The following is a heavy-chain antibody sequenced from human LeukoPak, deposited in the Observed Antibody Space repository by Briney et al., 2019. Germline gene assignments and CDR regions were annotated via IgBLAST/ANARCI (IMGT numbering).Heavy chain of an antibody. CDR1: GAPIRSYY. CDR3: ARHNGLYGDYYFDY. J-gene: IGHJ4*02. Sequence: SETLSLTCTVPGAPIRSYYWSWIRKPPGKGLEWIGYIYYSGTTNYNPSLRSRVDISVDTSKNQFSLRLRSVTAAYTAVYYCARHNGLYGDYYFDYWGQGTLVNVSS. D-gene: IGHD4-17*01. CDR2: IYYSGTT. V-gene: IGHV4-59*08.